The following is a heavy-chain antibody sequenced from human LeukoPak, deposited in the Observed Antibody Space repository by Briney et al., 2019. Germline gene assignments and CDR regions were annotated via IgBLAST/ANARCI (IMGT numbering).Heavy chain of an antibody. V-gene: IGHV6-1*01. CDR1: GDSVSSSSAT. CDR3: AREVLTGNFDY. Sequence: SQTLSLTCAISGDSVSSSSATWGWIRQSPSRGLEWLGRTYYRYKWYSDYALPVKTRITFNPDTSKNQFSLQLNSVTPEDTAVYYCAREVLTGNFDYWGQGTLVTVSS. CDR2: TYYRYKWYS. J-gene: IGHJ4*02. D-gene: IGHD4/OR15-4a*01.